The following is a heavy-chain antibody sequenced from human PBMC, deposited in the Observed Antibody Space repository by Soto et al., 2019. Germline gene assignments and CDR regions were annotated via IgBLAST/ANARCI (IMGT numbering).Heavy chain of an antibody. D-gene: IGHD2-2*01. V-gene: IGHV3-30-3*01. CDR3: ASPNSEYLDAFDI. J-gene: IGHJ3*02. CDR1: GFTFSSYA. Sequence: LRLSCAASGFTFSSYAMHWVRQAPGKGLEWVAVISYDGSNKYYADSVKGRFTISRDNSKNTLYLQMNSLRAEDTTVYYCASPNSEYLDAFDIWGQGTMVTVSS. CDR2: ISYDGSNK.